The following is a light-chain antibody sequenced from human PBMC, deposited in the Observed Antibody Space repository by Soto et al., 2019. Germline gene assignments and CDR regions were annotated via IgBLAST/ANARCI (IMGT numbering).Light chain of an antibody. CDR1: SSDVGTYNL. J-gene: IGLJ2*01. Sequence: QSALTQPASVSGSPGQSITISCTGTSSDVGTYNLVSWYQQNPGKAPKLMIYEGSKRPSGVSNRFSGSKSGNTASLTISGLQAEDEADYYCCSYAGSRTVVFGGGTKVTVL. CDR2: EGS. CDR3: CSYAGSRTVV. V-gene: IGLV2-23*01.